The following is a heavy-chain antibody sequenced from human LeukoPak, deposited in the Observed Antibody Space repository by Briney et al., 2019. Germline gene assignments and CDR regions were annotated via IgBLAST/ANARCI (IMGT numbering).Heavy chain of an antibody. J-gene: IGHJ4*02. CDR3: ASNYGG. D-gene: IGHD4-11*01. CDR1: GFTFSNYW. CDR2: IKQDGSEK. V-gene: IGHV3-7*03. Sequence: GGSLRLSCAVSGFTFSNYWMSWVRQAPGKGLEWVANIKQDGSEKYYVDSVRGRFTISRDNAKNSLSLQMNSLRAEDTAVYYCASNYGGWGQGTLVTVSS.